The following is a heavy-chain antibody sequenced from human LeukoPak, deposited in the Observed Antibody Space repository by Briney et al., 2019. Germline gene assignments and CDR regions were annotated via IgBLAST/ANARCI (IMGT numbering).Heavy chain of an antibody. Sequence: ASVKVSCKASGYTFTGYYMHWVRKTPGQGLEWMGWINPNTGDTNYGRKFQGRVTMTRDTSINTAYMVLRSLRSDDTAVYYCARSRRVGNGEYPDYWGQGTLVTVSS. CDR3: ARSRRVGNGEYPDY. J-gene: IGHJ4*02. D-gene: IGHD3-10*01. V-gene: IGHV1-2*02. CDR1: GYTFTGYY. CDR2: INPNTGDT.